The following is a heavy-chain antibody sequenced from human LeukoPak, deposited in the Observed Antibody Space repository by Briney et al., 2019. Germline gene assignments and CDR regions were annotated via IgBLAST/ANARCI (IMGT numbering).Heavy chain of an antibody. J-gene: IGHJ6*02. CDR2: IIPILGIA. V-gene: IGHV1-69*04. Sequence: SVKVSCKASGGTFSSYAISWVRQAPGQGLEWMGRIIPILGIANYAQKFQGRVTITADKSTSTAYMELSSLRSEDTAVYYCARDIYGDYSYYYGMDVWGQGTTVTVSS. CDR3: ARDIYGDYSYYYGMDV. CDR1: GGTFSSYA. D-gene: IGHD4-17*01.